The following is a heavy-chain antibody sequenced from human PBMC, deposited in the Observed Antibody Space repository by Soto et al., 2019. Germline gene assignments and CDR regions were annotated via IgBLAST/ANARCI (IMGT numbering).Heavy chain of an antibody. J-gene: IGHJ3*02. Sequence: GGSLRLSCAASGFTFDTYSMHWVRQAPGKGLEWVAVISYDGSNKYYADSVKGRFTISRDNSKNTLYLQMNSLRAEDTAVYYCARDPYYYDSSGYWNLQGAFDIWGQGTMVTVSS. CDR1: GFTFDTYS. CDR2: ISYDGSNK. CDR3: ARDPYYYDSSGYWNLQGAFDI. D-gene: IGHD3-22*01. V-gene: IGHV3-30*03.